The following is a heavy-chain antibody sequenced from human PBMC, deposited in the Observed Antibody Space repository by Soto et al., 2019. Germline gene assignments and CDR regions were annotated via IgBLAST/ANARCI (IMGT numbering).Heavy chain of an antibody. V-gene: IGHV3-30*03. CDR3: VRDSGRFSGSLFDK. J-gene: IGHJ4*02. D-gene: IGHD5-12*01. Sequence: PGGSLRLSCTVSGFIFRTYGMHWVRQAPGKGLEWVAVVSNDGSQRNYAGSVKGRFSISRDNTKNILYPQIDSLRAEDTAVFYCVRDSGRFSGSLFDKWGQGILVTVSS. CDR1: GFIFRTYG. CDR2: VSNDGSQR.